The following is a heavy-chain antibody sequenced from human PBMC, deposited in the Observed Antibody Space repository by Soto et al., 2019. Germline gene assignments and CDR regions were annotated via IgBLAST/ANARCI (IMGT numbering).Heavy chain of an antibody. CDR1: GGSSNNNA. CDR2: ILPRFGTA. CDR3: ATFQGSGTYDDDDY. J-gene: IGHJ4*02. V-gene: IGHV1-69*01. D-gene: IGHD3-10*01. Sequence: QVQLVPSGAEVRMPGSSVKVSCRASGGSSNNNAKSWVRQAPGQGLEWMGGILPRFGTATYAQKFRGRLTITADESTGTIYMELRSLRSEDTALYYCATFQGSGTYDDDDYWCLGTQVTVAS.